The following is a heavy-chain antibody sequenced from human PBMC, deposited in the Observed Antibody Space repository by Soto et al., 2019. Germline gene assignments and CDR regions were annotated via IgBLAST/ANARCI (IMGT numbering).Heavy chain of an antibody. CDR3: ARRWGAAFDY. D-gene: IGHD1-26*01. J-gene: IGHJ4*02. Sequence: SETLSLTCTVSGDSISSYYWSWIRQPPGKGLEWIGYIYYSGSTNYNPSLKSRVTISVDTSNNQFSLKLSSVTAADTAVYYCARRWGAAFDYWGQGTLVTVSS. CDR2: IYYSGST. V-gene: IGHV4-59*08. CDR1: GDSISSYY.